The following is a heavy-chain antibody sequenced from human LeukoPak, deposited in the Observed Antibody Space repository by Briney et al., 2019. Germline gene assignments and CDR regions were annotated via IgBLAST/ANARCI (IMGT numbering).Heavy chain of an antibody. V-gene: IGHV1-8*01. Sequence: ASVTVSCTASGYTFTSYDINWVRQATGQGLEWMGWMNPNSGNTGYAQKFQGRVTMTRNTSISTAYMELSSLRSEDTAVYYCARGHYDFWSGRAGNWFDPWGQGTLVTVSS. J-gene: IGHJ5*02. CDR1: GYTFTSYD. CDR3: ARGHYDFWSGRAGNWFDP. D-gene: IGHD3-3*01. CDR2: MNPNSGNT.